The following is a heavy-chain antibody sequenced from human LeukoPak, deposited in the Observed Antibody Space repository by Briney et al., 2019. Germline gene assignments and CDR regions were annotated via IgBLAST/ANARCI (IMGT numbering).Heavy chain of an antibody. CDR1: GGSINSGSYY. J-gene: IGHJ3*02. Sequence: SQTLSLTCTISGGSINSGSYYWNWIRQPAGKGLKRIRHIYTSGSTNYNPSLKSRVTISLDRSKNQFSVKLSSVTATDTAVYYCARSLYGLDASDIWGQGTMVTVSS. CDR2: IYTSGST. D-gene: IGHD2-2*02. CDR3: ARSLYGLDASDI. V-gene: IGHV4-61*09.